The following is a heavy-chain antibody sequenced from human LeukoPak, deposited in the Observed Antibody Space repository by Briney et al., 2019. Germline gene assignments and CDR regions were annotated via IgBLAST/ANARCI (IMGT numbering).Heavy chain of an antibody. D-gene: IGHD3-3*01. Sequence: PSETLSLTCAVYGGSFSGYYWSWLRQPPGKGLEWIGEINHSGSTNYNPSLKSRVTISVDTSKNQFSLKLSSVTAADTAVYYCARATLAIFGVVSDYFDYWGQGTLVTVSS. CDR3: ARATLAIFGVVSDYFDY. CDR1: GGSFSGYY. CDR2: INHSGST. J-gene: IGHJ4*02. V-gene: IGHV4-34*01.